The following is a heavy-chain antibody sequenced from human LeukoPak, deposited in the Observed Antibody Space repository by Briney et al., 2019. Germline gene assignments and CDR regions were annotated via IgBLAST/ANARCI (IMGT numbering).Heavy chain of an antibody. J-gene: IGHJ4*02. CDR3: ARDTGCAGGTCFSFYDY. CDR1: GFPFSTYS. D-gene: IGHD2-15*01. V-gene: IGHV3-7*01. Sequence: GGSLRLSCGASGFPFSTYSMTWVRQAPGKGLEWVANIKQDGSQKYYVDSVKGRFTISRDNAKNSLYLQMDSLRAEDTAVYYCARDTGCAGGTCFSFYDYWGQGTLVTVSS. CDR2: IKQDGSQK.